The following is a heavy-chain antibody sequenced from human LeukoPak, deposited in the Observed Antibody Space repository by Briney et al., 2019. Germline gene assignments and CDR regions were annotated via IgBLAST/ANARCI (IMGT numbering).Heavy chain of an antibody. CDR3: ARGRLRALYTQTTIFDY. CDR1: GGSISSYY. CDR2: IYYSGST. D-gene: IGHD1/OR15-1a*01. J-gene: IGHJ4*02. Sequence: SETLSLTCTVSGGSISSYYWSWIRQPPGKGLEWIGYIYYSGSTNYNPSLKSRVTISVDTSKNQFSLKLSSVTAADTAVYYCARGRLRALYTQTTIFDYWGQGTLVTVSS. V-gene: IGHV4-59*01.